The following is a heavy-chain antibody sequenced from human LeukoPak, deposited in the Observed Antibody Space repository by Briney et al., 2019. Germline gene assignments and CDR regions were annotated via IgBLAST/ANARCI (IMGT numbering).Heavy chain of an antibody. Sequence: GGSLRLSCAASGFTFDDYGMSWIRQAPGKGLEWVSYISSSGSTIYYADSVKGRFTISRDNAKNSLYLQMNSLRAEDTAVYYCARDRLYCSSTSCYWSAFDIWGQGTMVTVSS. D-gene: IGHD2-2*01. CDR2: ISSSGSTI. CDR1: GFTFDDYG. V-gene: IGHV3-11*04. CDR3: ARDRLYCSSTSCYWSAFDI. J-gene: IGHJ3*02.